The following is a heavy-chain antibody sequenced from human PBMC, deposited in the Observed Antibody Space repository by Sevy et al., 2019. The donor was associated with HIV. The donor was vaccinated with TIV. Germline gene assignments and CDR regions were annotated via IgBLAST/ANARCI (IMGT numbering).Heavy chain of an antibody. Sequence: GGSLRLSCAASGFTFSSNWMHWVRQAPGKGLVWVSRINSDGSSTNYADSVKGRFTISRDNAKNTLYLQMNSLRAEDTAVYYGARDAFDLVITGGKKDGYFQDWGQGALVTVSS. CDR2: INSDGSST. CDR3: ARDAFDLVITGGKKDGYFQD. D-gene: IGHD2-21*01. V-gene: IGHV3-74*01. J-gene: IGHJ1*01. CDR1: GFTFSSNW.